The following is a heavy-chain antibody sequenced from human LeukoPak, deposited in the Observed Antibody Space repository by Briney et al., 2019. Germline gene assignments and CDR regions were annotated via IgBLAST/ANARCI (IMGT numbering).Heavy chain of an antibody. Sequence: GGSLRLSCAASEFTFSSYWMSWVRQAPGKGLEWVANIKQDGSEKYYVGSVKGRFTISRDNAKNSLYLQMNSLRAEDTAVYYCARDKIVGATNFDYWGQGTLVTVSS. CDR2: IKQDGSEK. V-gene: IGHV3-7*01. CDR1: EFTFSSYW. J-gene: IGHJ4*02. D-gene: IGHD1-26*01. CDR3: ARDKIVGATNFDY.